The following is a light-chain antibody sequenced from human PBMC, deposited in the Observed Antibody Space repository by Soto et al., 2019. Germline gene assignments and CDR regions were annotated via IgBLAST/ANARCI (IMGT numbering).Light chain of an antibody. V-gene: IGKV1-5*03. CDR3: QQYNSYSWT. Sequence: DSHFTQAASTLSTSVGDRVTITCRASQSISSWLAWYQQKPGKAPKLLIYKASSLESGVPSRFSGSGSGTEFTLTISSLQPDDFATYYCQQYNSYSWTFGQGTKV. CDR1: QSISSW. CDR2: KAS. J-gene: IGKJ1*01.